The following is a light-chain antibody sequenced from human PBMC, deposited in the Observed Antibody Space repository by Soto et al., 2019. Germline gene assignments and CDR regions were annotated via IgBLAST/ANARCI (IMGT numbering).Light chain of an antibody. J-gene: IGKJ1*01. CDR3: HQYYSTPWT. CDR2: WAS. Sequence: DIVMTQSPDSLAVSLGERATIDCKSSQRISYSTNNKTYLAWYQQKPGQPPKLLIYWASTRESGVPDRFSGSGSGTDFTLTISSLQAEDVAVYYCHQYYSTPWTFGQGTKVEI. V-gene: IGKV4-1*01. CDR1: QRISYSTNNKTY.